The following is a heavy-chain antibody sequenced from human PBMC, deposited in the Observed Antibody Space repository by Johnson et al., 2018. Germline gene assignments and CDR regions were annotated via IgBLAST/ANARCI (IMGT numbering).Heavy chain of an antibody. Sequence: VQLQESGGGLVQPGGSXRLSCAASGFTFSSYWMHWVRQAPGKGLLWVSRINSDGSSTRYAASVKGRFTISRDNAKNTLYLQMNSLRAEDTAGYYCARARSWGIQLYYYYYGMDVWGQGTTVTVSS. CDR2: INSDGSST. CDR3: ARARSWGIQLYYYYYGMDV. D-gene: IGHD5-18*01. J-gene: IGHJ6*02. CDR1: GFTFSSYW. V-gene: IGHV3-74*01.